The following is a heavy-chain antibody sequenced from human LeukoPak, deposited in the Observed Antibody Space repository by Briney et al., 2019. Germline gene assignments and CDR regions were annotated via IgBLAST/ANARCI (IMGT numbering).Heavy chain of an antibody. D-gene: IGHD1-26*01. Sequence: PGGSLRLSCAASGFTFSSYWMHWVRQAPGKGLEWVSYISSSGSTIYYADSVKGRFTISRDNAKNSLYLQMNSLRAEDTAIYYCARQTTNDAFDIWGQGTMVTVSS. CDR2: ISSSGSTI. CDR3: ARQTTNDAFDI. V-gene: IGHV3-48*04. J-gene: IGHJ3*02. CDR1: GFTFSSYW.